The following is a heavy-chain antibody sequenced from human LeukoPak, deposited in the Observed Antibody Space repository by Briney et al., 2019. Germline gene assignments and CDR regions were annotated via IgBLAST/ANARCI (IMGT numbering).Heavy chain of an antibody. Sequence: GGSLRLSCAASGFTFSSYAMSWVRQAPGQGLQWVSGISDVGGTFYADSVKGRFTISRDNSKNTLYLQMNSLRAEDTAIYYCAKDHCSTTRCIAGFDFWGQETLVTASS. J-gene: IGHJ4*02. CDR1: GFTFSSYA. CDR2: ISDVGGT. CDR3: AKDHCSTTRCIAGFDF. V-gene: IGHV3-23*01. D-gene: IGHD2-2*01.